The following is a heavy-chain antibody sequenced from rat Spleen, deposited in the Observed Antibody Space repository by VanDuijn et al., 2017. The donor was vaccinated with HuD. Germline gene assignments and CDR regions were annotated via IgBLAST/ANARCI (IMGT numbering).Heavy chain of an antibody. CDR3: ATHYDGSYPFAY. CDR1: GFTFSDYN. CDR2: ISYDGSRT. Sequence: EVQLVESGGDLVQPGRSLKLSCSASGFTFSDYNMAWVRQAPKKGLEWVATISYDGSRTYYRDSVKGRFTISRDNAKTTLYLQMDSLRSEDTATYYCATHYDGSYPFAYWGQGTLVTVSS. D-gene: IGHD1-12*02. J-gene: IGHJ3*01. V-gene: IGHV5-7*01.